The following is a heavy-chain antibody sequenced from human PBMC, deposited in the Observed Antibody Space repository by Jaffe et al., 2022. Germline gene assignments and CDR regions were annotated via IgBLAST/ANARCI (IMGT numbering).Heavy chain of an antibody. CDR2: ISWNSGSI. CDR1: GFTFDDYA. J-gene: IGHJ3*02. CDR3: AKDTGSMITFGGVIALGAFDI. V-gene: IGHV3-9*01. D-gene: IGHD3-16*02. Sequence: EVQLVESGGGLVQPGRSLRLSCAASGFTFDDYAMHWVRQAPGKGLEWVSGISWNSGSIGYADSVKGRFTISRDNAKNSLYLQMNSLRAEDTALYYCAKDTGSMITFGGVIALGAFDIWGQGTMVTVSS.